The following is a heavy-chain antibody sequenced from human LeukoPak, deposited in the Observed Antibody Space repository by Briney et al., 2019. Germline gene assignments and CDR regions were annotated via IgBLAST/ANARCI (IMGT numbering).Heavy chain of an antibody. J-gene: IGHJ4*02. CDR2: IYPGDSDT. CDR3: ARLAAAGPTYDRY. D-gene: IGHD6-13*01. CDR1: GPSFTSYW. V-gene: IGHV5-51*01. Sequence: GASLKISCQGSGPSFTSYWIGWVRQMPGKGLEWMGIIYPGDSDTRYSPSFQGQVTISADKSISTAYLQWSSLKASDTAMYYCARLAAAGPTYDRYWGQGTLVTVSS.